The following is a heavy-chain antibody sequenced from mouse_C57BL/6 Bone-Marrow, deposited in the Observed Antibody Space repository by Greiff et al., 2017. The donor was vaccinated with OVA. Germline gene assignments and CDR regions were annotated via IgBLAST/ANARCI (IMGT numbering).Heavy chain of an antibody. CDR3: ARRGGYYWYFDV. CDR1: GFTFSDYY. J-gene: IGHJ1*03. Sequence: EVKLVESGGGLVQPGGSLKLSCAASGFTFSDYYMYWVRQTPEKRLEWVAYISNGGGSTYYPDSVKGRFTISRDNAKNTLYLQMSRLKSEDTAMYYCARRGGYYWYFDVWGTGTTVTVSS. V-gene: IGHV5-12*01. D-gene: IGHD2-2*01. CDR2: ISNGGGST.